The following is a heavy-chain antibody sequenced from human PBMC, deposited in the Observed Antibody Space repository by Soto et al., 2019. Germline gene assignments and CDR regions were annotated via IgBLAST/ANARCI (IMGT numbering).Heavy chain of an antibody. V-gene: IGHV4-34*01. J-gene: IGHJ4*02. Sequence: QVQLQQWGAGLLKPSETLSLTCAVYGGSFSGYYWSWIRQPPGKGLEWIGEINHSGSTNYHPSLKSRVPTSVDTSKNQFSLKLSSVTAADTAVYYCARGPDGGNSGWGQGTLVTVSS. CDR2: INHSGST. CDR1: GGSFSGYY. CDR3: ARGPDGGNSG. D-gene: IGHD2-21*02.